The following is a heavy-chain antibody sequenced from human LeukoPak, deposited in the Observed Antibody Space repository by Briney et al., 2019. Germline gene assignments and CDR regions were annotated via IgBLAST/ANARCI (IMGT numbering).Heavy chain of an antibody. V-gene: IGHV1-24*01. Sequence: GASVKVSCKVSGYTLTELSMHWVRQAPGKGLEWMGGFDPEDGETIYAQKFQGRVTMTEDTSTDTAYMELSSLRSEDTAVYYCATAPAYCGGDCYPFGYWGQGTLVTVSS. CDR2: FDPEDGET. CDR1: GYTLTELS. J-gene: IGHJ4*02. D-gene: IGHD2-21*02. CDR3: ATAPAYCGGDCYPFGY.